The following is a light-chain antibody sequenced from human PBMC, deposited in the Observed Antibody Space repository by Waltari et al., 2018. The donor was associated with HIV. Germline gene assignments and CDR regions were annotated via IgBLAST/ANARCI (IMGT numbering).Light chain of an antibody. CDR2: SDD. CDR1: RSNIGTNT. Sequence: QSVLTQPASASGNPGQRVTISCSGSRSNIGTNTVSWYQQIPATAPKLLIFSDDQPPSGVPHRFSGSKSCTSASLAISGLQFEDEAVYFCAVWDDSLDGQPVFGGGTLLTV. J-gene: IGLJ7*01. CDR3: AVWDDSLDGQPV. V-gene: IGLV1-44*01.